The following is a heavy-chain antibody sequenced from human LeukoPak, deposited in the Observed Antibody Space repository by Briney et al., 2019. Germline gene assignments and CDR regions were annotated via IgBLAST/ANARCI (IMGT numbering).Heavy chain of an antibody. D-gene: IGHD5-12*01. V-gene: IGHV4-34*01. Sequence: SETLSLTCAVYGGSFSGYYWSWIRQPPGKGLEWIGEINHSGSTNYNPSLKSRVTISVDTSKNQSSLKLSSVTAADTAVYYCAREALSGYLNYNWFDPWGQGTLVTVSS. CDR3: AREALSGYLNYNWFDP. J-gene: IGHJ5*02. CDR2: INHSGST. CDR1: GGSFSGYY.